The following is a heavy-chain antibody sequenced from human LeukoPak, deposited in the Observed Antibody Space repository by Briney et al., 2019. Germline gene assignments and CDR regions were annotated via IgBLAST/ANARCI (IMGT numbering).Heavy chain of an antibody. V-gene: IGHV3-11*05. Sequence: GGSLRLSCAASGFTFGDYYMSWIRQAPGKGLEWVSYISSSSSHTNHADSVKGRFTISRDNAKNSLYLQMNSLRAEDTAVYYCARGGRYSFHWGQGTLVTVSS. CDR2: ISSSSSHT. D-gene: IGHD1-26*01. J-gene: IGHJ4*02. CDR1: GFTFGDYY. CDR3: ARGGRYSFH.